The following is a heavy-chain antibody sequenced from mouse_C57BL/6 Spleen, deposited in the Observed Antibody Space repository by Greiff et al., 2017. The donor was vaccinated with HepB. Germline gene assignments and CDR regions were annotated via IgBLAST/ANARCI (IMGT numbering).Heavy chain of an antibody. CDR2: IWTGGGT. D-gene: IGHD2-5*01. CDR3: ARAYYSNYRAMDY. Sequence: VQLVESGPGLVAPSQSLSITCTVSGFSLTSYAISWVRQPPGKGLEWLGVIWTGGGTNYNSALKSRLSNSKDNSKSQVFLKMNSLQTDDTARYYCARAYYSNYRAMDYWGQGTSVTVSS. J-gene: IGHJ4*01. CDR1: GFSLTSYA. V-gene: IGHV2-9-1*01.